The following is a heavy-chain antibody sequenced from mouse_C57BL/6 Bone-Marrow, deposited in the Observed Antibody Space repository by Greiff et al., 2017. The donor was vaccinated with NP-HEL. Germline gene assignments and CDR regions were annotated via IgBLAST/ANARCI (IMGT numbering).Heavy chain of an antibody. J-gene: IGHJ3*01. D-gene: IGHD1-1*01. CDR2: INPCSGYP. Sequence: VQLQQPGAELVKPGASVKLSCKASGYTFTSYWMHWVNQRPGQGLEWIGYINPCSGYPNYNHKFKDKSTLTADKSSSTAYRQLSSLTYEDSSVDYCASDYGSSSFAYWGQGTRVTVSA. CDR3: ASDYGSSSFAY. V-gene: IGHV1-7*01. CDR1: GYTFTSYW.